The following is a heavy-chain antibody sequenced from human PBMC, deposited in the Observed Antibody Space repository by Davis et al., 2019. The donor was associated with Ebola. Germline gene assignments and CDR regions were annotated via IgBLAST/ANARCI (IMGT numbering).Heavy chain of an antibody. Sequence: MPSETLSLTCAVYGGSFSGYYWSWIRQPPGKGLEWIGEINHSGSTYYNPSLKSRVTISVDTSKNQFSLKLSSVTAADTAVYYCARVWGYSSSWKFDPWGQGTLVTVSS. V-gene: IGHV4-34*09. CDR1: GGSFSGYY. CDR3: ARVWGYSSSWKFDP. CDR2: INHSGST. D-gene: IGHD6-13*01. J-gene: IGHJ5*02.